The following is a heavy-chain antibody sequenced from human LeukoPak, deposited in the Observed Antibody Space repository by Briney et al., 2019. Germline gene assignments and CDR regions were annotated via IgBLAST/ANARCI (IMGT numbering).Heavy chain of an antibody. CDR3: GRQEGYCSSTTCSAYIDY. D-gene: IGHD2-2*01. CDR2: IIPIFGTA. V-gene: IGHV1-69*13. CDR1: GGTFSSYA. Sequence: SVKVSCKASGGTFSSYAISWVRQAPGQGLEWMGGIIPIFGTANYAQKFQGRVTITADESTSTAYMELSSLKASDTAIYYCGRQEGYCSSTTCSAYIDYWGQGTLVTVSS. J-gene: IGHJ4*02.